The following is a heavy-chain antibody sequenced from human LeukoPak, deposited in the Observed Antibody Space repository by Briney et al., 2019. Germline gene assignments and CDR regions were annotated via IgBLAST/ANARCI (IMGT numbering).Heavy chain of an antibody. J-gene: IGHJ4*02. CDR1: GFTFSNAW. Sequence: TGGSLRLSCAASGFTFSNAWMSWVRQAPGKGLEWVGRIKSQTDGGTTDYAAPVKGRFTISRDDSKNTLYLQMNSLKTEDTAVYYCTTNPHTSCCLFDSWGQGTLVTVSS. D-gene: IGHD2-2*01. CDR2: IKSQTDGGTT. CDR3: TTNPHTSCCLFDS. V-gene: IGHV3-15*01.